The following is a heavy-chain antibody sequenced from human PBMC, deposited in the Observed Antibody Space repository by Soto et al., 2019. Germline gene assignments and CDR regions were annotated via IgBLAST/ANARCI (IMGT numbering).Heavy chain of an antibody. V-gene: IGHV4-30-2*01. CDR2: IYHSGST. J-gene: IGHJ4*02. Sequence: QLQLQESGSGLVKPSQTLSLPCAVSGGSIGSGGYSWSWIRQPPGKGLEWIGYIYHSGSTYYNPSHNRRVTISLDRSKNQFSLTLSSVTAADTAVYYCASAFGSSGYRWGQATLVTVSS. CDR3: ASAFGSSGYR. D-gene: IGHD3-22*01. CDR1: GGSIGSGGYS.